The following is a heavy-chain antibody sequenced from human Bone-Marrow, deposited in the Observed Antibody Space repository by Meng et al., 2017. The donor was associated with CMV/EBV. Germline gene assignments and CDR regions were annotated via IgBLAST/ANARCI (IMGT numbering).Heavy chain of an antibody. D-gene: IGHD6-19*01. CDR3: ARSSGWSRFDY. CDR2: INPNDDT. V-gene: IGHV1-2*02. Sequence: QAQVGQSGAGMKKPGASVKFSFKASGYTITDYYIHWVRQAPGQGFQWMGWINPNDDTNYAQNFQGRVTMTRDMSINTIYMELSRLTSEDTAVYYCARSSGWSRFDYWGHGTLVTVSS. J-gene: IGHJ4*01. CDR1: GYTITDYY.